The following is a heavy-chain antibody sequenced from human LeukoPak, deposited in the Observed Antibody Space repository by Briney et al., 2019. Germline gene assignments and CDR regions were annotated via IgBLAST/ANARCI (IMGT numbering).Heavy chain of an antibody. CDR2: INHNGNVN. Sequence: GGSLRLSCAASGFTFSSYWMSWVRQAPGKGLEWVASINHNGNVNYYADSVKGRFTISRDNAKNSLYLQMSNLRAEDTAVYYCAREGHSSGFCGDFNIWGHGTMVTVSS. D-gene: IGHD3-22*01. CDR1: GFTFSSYW. V-gene: IGHV3-7*03. J-gene: IGHJ3*02. CDR3: AREGHSSGFCGDFNI.